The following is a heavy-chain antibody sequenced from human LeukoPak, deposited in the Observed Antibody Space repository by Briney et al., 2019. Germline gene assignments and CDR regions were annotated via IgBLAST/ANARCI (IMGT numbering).Heavy chain of an antibody. Sequence: GGSLRLSCAASGFTFSSYWMHWVRQAPGKGPEWVANIKQDGSVEHYLDSVKGRFTISRDNAKNSLILQMNSLRAEDTAVYYCARWAGVTDYWGQGTLVTVSS. J-gene: IGHJ4*02. V-gene: IGHV3-7*01. CDR3: ARWAGVTDY. CDR2: IKQDGSVE. CDR1: GFTFSSYW. D-gene: IGHD5-18*01.